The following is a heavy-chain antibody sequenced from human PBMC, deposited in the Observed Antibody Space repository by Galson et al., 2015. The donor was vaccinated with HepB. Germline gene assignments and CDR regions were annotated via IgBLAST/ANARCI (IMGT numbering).Heavy chain of an antibody. J-gene: IGHJ6*02. CDR3: ARDSPDCSSTSCSAYYYYGMDV. CDR2: IYSGGST. CDR1: GFTVSSNY. D-gene: IGHD2-2*01. V-gene: IGHV3-53*01. Sequence: SLRLSCAASGFTVSSNYMSWVRQAPGKGLEWVSVIYSGGSTYYADSVKGRFTISRDNSKNTLYLQMNSLRAEDTAVYYCARDSPDCSSTSCSAYYYYGMDVWGQGTTVTVSS.